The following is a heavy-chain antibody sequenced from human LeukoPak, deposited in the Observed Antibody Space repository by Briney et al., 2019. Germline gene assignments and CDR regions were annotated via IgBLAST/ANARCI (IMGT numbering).Heavy chain of an antibody. Sequence: PGGSLRLSCAVSGFTFSSYAMHWVRQAPGKGLEWVSTISGSDGDTYYADSVKGRFTISRDNSKNTLYLQMNSLRAEDTALYYCSKDAASGTYGTFDYWGQGTLVIVSS. CDR3: SKDAASGTYGTFDY. CDR2: ISGSDGDT. V-gene: IGHV3-23*01. J-gene: IGHJ4*02. D-gene: IGHD3-10*01. CDR1: GFTFSSYA.